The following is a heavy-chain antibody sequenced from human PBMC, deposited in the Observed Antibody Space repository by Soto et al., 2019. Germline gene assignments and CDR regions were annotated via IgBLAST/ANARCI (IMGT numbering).Heavy chain of an antibody. D-gene: IGHD6-6*01. Sequence: SETLSLTCTVSGGSISSGGYYWSWIRQHPGKGLEWIGYIYYSGSTYYNPSLKSRVTISVDTSKNQFSLKLSSVTAADTAVYYCARGRYSSSSDVFDYWGQGTLVTVSS. V-gene: IGHV4-31*03. CDR1: GGSISSGGYY. CDR3: ARGRYSSSSDVFDY. CDR2: IYYSGST. J-gene: IGHJ4*02.